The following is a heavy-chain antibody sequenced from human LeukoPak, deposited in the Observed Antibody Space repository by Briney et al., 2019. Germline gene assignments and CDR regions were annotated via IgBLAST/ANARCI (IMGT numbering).Heavy chain of an antibody. D-gene: IGHD1-1*01. V-gene: IGHV4-59*04. CDR2: IFYTGST. CDR3: ARHDKEWFDP. J-gene: IGHJ5*02. Sequence: GSLRLSCAASGFTFSSYEMNWVRQAPGKGLEWIGNIFYTGSTYYNPSLKSRVTISVDTSKNQFSLKLSSVTAADTAVYYCARHDKEWFDPWGQGTLVTVSS. CDR1: GFTFSSYE.